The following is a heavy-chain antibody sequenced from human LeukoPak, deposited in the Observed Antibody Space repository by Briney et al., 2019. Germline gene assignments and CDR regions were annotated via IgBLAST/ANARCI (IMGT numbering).Heavy chain of an antibody. CDR3: ASLVSAYGTSWVYYFDY. CDR2: IDHSGST. J-gene: IGHJ4*02. CDR1: GGSISGYY. V-gene: IGHV4-34*01. D-gene: IGHD6-13*01. Sequence: PSETLSLTCTVSGGSISGYYWSWIRQPPGKGLEWIGEIDHSGSTNYNPSLKSRVTISLDTSKNQFSLKLSSVTAADTAVYYCASLVSAYGTSWVYYFDYWGQGTLVTVSS.